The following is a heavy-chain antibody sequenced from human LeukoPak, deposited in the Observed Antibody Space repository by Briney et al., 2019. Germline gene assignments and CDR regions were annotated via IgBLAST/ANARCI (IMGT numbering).Heavy chain of an antibody. V-gene: IGHV3-23*01. CDR3: AKDYHDSSGYYFDY. CDR1: GFTLSSYA. D-gene: IGHD3-22*01. J-gene: IGHJ4*02. Sequence: GGSLRLSCVVSGFTLSSYAMSWVRQAPGKGLEWVAATSSSDSGKYHADSVRGRFTISRDNSKNTVYLQMNSLRAEDTAVYYCAKDYHDSSGYYFDYWGQGTLVTVSS. CDR2: TSSSDSGK.